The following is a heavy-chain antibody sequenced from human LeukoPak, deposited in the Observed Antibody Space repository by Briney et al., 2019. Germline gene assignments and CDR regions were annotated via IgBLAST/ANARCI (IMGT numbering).Heavy chain of an antibody. CDR1: GFTFNNYG. V-gene: IGHV3-30*02. CDR2: IRYNGNNQ. Sequence: GGSLRLSCAASGFTFNNYGMHWVRQAPGKGLEWVAFIRYNGNNQYYADSVKGRFTISRDNSKNTLYLQMNSLRAEDTAVYYCAKDHSFGYYDSSGYLTSLYYFDYWGQGTLVTVSS. J-gene: IGHJ4*02. D-gene: IGHD3-22*01. CDR3: AKDHSFGYYDSSGYLTSLYYFDY.